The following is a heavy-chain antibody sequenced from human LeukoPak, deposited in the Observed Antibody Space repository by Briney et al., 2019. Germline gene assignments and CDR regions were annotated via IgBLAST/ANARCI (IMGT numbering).Heavy chain of an antibody. Sequence: SQTLSLTCALSGDILSSNSATWNWIRQSPSRGLEWLVRTYYRSKWYNDYAVSVKSRITINPDTSKNQFSLQLNSVTPEDTAVYYCARGDSSSWYFLGAFDIWGQGTMVTVSS. CDR3: ARGDSSSWYFLGAFDI. J-gene: IGHJ3*02. D-gene: IGHD6-13*01. CDR1: GDILSSNSAT. CDR2: TYYRSKWYN. V-gene: IGHV6-1*01.